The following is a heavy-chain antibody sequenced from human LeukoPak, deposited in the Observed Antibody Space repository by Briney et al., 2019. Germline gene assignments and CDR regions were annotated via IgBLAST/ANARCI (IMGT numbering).Heavy chain of an antibody. CDR3: ARDCYYDSSGYYSPFDY. CDR1: GGSISSSSYY. J-gene: IGHJ4*02. Sequence: SETLSLTCTVSGGSISSSSYYWGWIRQPPGKGLEWIGSIYYSGSTYYNPSLKSRVTISVDTSKNQFSLKLSSVTAADTAVYYCARDCYYDSSGYYSPFDYWGQGTLVTVSS. V-gene: IGHV4-39*07. CDR2: IYYSGST. D-gene: IGHD3-22*01.